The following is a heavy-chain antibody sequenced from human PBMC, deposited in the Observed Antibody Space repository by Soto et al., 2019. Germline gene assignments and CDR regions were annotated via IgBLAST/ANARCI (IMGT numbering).Heavy chain of an antibody. CDR2: ISSSGDTI. CDR3: AREPYYYDSSGYPGYFDF. Sequence: GGSLRLSCAASGFTFSSYEMNWVRQAPGKGLEWVSYISSSGDTIYSADSVKGRFTISRDNAKNSLYLQMNRLRVEDTAVYYCAREPYYYDSSGYPGYFDFWGQGTLVTVS. V-gene: IGHV3-48*03. CDR1: GFTFSSYE. D-gene: IGHD3-22*01. J-gene: IGHJ4*02.